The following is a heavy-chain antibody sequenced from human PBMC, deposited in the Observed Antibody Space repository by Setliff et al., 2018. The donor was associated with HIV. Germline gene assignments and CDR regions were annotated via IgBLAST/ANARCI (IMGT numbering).Heavy chain of an antibody. CDR3: AKEPKLGGIAAPFDY. V-gene: IGHV1-24*01. D-gene: IGHD6-6*01. J-gene: IGHJ4*02. CDR2: LEPEDNEI. Sequence: ASVKVSCKVSGYTLSELSIHWVRQAPGKGLEWMGGLEPEDNEILYAQKFQGRVTLTADTSSDTAYMELRSLRVEDTAVYYCAKEPKLGGIAAPFDYWGQGTLVTVSS. CDR1: GYTLSELS.